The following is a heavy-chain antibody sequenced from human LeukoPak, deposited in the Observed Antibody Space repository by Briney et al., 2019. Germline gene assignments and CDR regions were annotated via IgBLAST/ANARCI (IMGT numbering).Heavy chain of an antibody. CDR2: ISGSGGST. CDR1: GFTSSSYA. CDR3: APLCNYGRAYNWFDP. D-gene: IGHD4-11*01. Sequence: GGSLRLSCAASGFTSSSYAMSWVRQAPGKGLEWVSAISGSGGSTYYADSVKGRFTISRDNSKNTLYLQMNSLRAEDTAVYYCAPLCNYGRAYNWFDPWGQATLVTVSS. J-gene: IGHJ5*02. V-gene: IGHV3-23*01.